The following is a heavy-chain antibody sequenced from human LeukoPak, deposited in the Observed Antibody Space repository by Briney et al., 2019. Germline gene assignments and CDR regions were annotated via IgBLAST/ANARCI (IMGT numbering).Heavy chain of an antibody. CDR1: GDSISSNSAA. Sequence: SQTLSLTCAISGDSISSNSAAWNWIRQSPSRGLEWLGRIYYRSKWYNDYAESVKSRITVNPDTSKNQFSLQLNSVTPEDTAVYFCARGYGYTYGSYYFDYWGQGTLVTVSS. CDR2: IYYRSKWYN. V-gene: IGHV6-1*01. CDR3: ARGYGYTYGSYYFDY. J-gene: IGHJ4*02. D-gene: IGHD5-18*01.